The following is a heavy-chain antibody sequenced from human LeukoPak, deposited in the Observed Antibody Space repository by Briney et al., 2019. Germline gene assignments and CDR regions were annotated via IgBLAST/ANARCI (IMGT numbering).Heavy chain of an antibody. CDR1: GGSISSYY. CDR3: ARAFTVIRYYYYYGMDV. V-gene: IGHV4-4*07. CDR2: IYTSGST. J-gene: IGHJ6*02. D-gene: IGHD4-11*01. Sequence: SETLSLTCPVSGGSISSYYWSWIRQPAGKGLEWIGRIYTSGSTNYNPSLKSRVTMSVDTSKNQFSLKLSSVTAADTAVYYCARAFTVIRYYYYYGMDVWGQGTTVTVSS.